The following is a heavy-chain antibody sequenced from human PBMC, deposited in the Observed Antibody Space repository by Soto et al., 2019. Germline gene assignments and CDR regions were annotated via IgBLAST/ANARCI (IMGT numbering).Heavy chain of an antibody. Sequence: QVHLVQSGAEVKKPGSSVRVSCKTSGYPFSNYAISWVRQAPGQGLELMGWINTGSGYTNYAHDRVTMTKDASTYTAYLEVTSLRSDDTAIYYCARDRVYTGGSDADYWGQGTLVTVSS. D-gene: IGHD2-8*02. V-gene: IGHV1-18*01. J-gene: IGHJ4*02. CDR3: ARDRVYTGGSDADY. CDR1: GYPFSNYA. CDR2: INTGSGYT.